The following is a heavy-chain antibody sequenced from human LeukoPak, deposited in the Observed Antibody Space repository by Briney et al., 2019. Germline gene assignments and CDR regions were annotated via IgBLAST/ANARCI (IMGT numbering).Heavy chain of an antibody. CDR1: GFTCSSYA. V-gene: IGHV3-23*01. CDR3: AKDSNYYDSSGYYY. Sequence: GGSLRLSCAASGFTCSSYAMSWVRQAPGKGLEWVSAISGSGGSTYYADSVKGRFTISRDNSKNTLYLQMNSLRAEDTAVYHCAKDSNYYDSSGYYYWGQGTLVTVSS. D-gene: IGHD3-22*01. J-gene: IGHJ4*02. CDR2: ISGSGGST.